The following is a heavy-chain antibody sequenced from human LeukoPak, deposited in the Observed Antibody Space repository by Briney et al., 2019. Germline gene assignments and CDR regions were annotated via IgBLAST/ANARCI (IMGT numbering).Heavy chain of an antibody. V-gene: IGHV4-61*02. CDR1: GGSISSGSYY. J-gene: IGHJ4*02. Sequence: SQTLSLTCTVSGGSISSGSYYWSWIRQPAGKGLEWIGRIYTSGSNNYNPSLKSRVTISVDTSKNQFSLKLSSVTAADTAVYYCARPQYCSGGSCRTPPNYWGQGTLVTVSS. CDR2: IYTSGSN. CDR3: ARPQYCSGGSCRTPPNY. D-gene: IGHD2-15*01.